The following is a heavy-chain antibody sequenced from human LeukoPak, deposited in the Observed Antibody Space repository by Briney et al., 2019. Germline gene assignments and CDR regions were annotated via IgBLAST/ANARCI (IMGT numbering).Heavy chain of an antibody. V-gene: IGHV3-33*01. Sequence: QPGRSLRLSCAASGFTFSSYDMHWVRQAPGKGLEWVAVIWYDGSNENHVDSVKGRFTISRDNSKNTLYLQMNSLRAEDTAVYYCAGGYSSAWEFDYWGQGTLVTVSS. CDR2: IWYDGSNE. CDR1: GFTFSSYD. D-gene: IGHD6-19*01. J-gene: IGHJ4*02. CDR3: AGGYSSAWEFDY.